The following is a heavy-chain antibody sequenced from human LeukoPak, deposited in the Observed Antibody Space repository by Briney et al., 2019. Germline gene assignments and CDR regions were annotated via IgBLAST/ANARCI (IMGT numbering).Heavy chain of an antibody. CDR1: GYTFTSYG. CDR3: ARSELRYFDWLLMNNWFDP. J-gene: IGHJ5*02. D-gene: IGHD3-9*01. V-gene: IGHV1-18*01. CDR2: ISAYNGNT. Sequence: ASVKVSCKASGYTFTSYGIRWVRQAPGQGLEWMGWISAYNGNTNYAQKLQGRVTMTTDTSTSTAYMELRRLRSDDTAVYYCARSELRYFDWLLMNNWFDPWGQGTLVTVSS.